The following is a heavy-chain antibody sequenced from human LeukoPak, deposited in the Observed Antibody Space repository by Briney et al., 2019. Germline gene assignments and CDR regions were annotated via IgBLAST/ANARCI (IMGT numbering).Heavy chain of an antibody. CDR2: IIPIFGTA. V-gene: IGHV1-69*05. D-gene: IGHD1-26*01. J-gene: IGHJ5*02. CDR1: GGTFSSYA. CDR3: AREVVGATLNWFDP. Sequence: SVKVSCKACGGTFSSYAISWVRQAPGQGLEWMGGIIPIFGTANYAQKFQGRVTITTDESTSTACMELSSLGSEATAVYYCAREVVGATLNWFDPWGQGTLVTVSS.